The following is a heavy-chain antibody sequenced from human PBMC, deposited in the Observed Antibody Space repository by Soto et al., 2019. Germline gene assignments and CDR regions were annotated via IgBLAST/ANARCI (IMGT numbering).Heavy chain of an antibody. CDR2: ITSDSSTI. CDR1: GVPFSRYS. Sequence: GGSLRLSCAASGVPFSRYSMNWVRQATGKGLEWMSYITSDSSTIYYAASFKGRFTISKENAKNSLFLEMNSRREEDTAMYYCATDNGSEGPFAPRCPGTPVTVSS. J-gene: IGHJ5*02. CDR3: ATDNGSEGPFAP. V-gene: IGHV3-48*02.